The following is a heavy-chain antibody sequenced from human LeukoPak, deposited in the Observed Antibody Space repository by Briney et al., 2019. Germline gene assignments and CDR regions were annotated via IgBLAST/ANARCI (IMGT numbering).Heavy chain of an antibody. Sequence: GGSLRLSCAASGFTFSTFVITWVRRAPGKGLEWVTGISASGATKDYADSVKGRFTISRDNSNNTVYLQMNSLRAEDTAVYYCARDFAEGGFDYWGQGTLVTVSS. CDR3: ARDFAEGGFDY. CDR1: GFTFSTFV. D-gene: IGHD1-26*01. V-gene: IGHV3-23*01. CDR2: ISASGATK. J-gene: IGHJ4*02.